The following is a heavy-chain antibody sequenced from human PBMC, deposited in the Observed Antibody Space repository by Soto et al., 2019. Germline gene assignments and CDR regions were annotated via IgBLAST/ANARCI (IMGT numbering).Heavy chain of an antibody. CDR2: IHYTGST. D-gene: IGHD3-10*02. J-gene: IGHJ5*02. Sequence: SETLSLTCTVSGGSMSRYYWTWIRQPPGKGLEWIGNIHYTGSTNYNPSLKSRVTILLGTSTSQFSLKVSSVTAADTAVYYCARDLMFMSTDGPLDPWGHGTRVTLSS. CDR1: GGSMSRYY. V-gene: IGHV4-59*01. CDR3: ARDLMFMSTDGPLDP.